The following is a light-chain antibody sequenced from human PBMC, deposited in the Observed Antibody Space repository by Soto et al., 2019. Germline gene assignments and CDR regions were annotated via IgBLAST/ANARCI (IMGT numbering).Light chain of an antibody. V-gene: IGKV3D-20*02. CDR3: QQRHMWPIT. J-gene: IGKJ5*01. CDR1: QSVSNNY. Sequence: EIVLTQSQGTLSLSPGERATLSCRGSQSVSNNYLAWYQQKPGQAPRLLIYGASNRATGVPARFSGSGSGTEFTLTISSLEPEDSAVYYCQQRHMWPITFGQGTKLEIK. CDR2: GAS.